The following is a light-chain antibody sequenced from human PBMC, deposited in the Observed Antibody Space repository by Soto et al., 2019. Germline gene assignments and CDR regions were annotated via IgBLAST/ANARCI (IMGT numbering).Light chain of an antibody. J-gene: IGKJ4*01. CDR2: DAS. CDR1: QSVSSS. V-gene: IGKV3-11*01. Sequence: PGERATLSCRASQSVSSSLAWYQQKTGQAPRLLIYDASNRATGIPARFSGSGSGTDFTLTISSLEPEDFAIYYCQQRSNWRLTFGGGTKVEIK. CDR3: QQRSNWRLT.